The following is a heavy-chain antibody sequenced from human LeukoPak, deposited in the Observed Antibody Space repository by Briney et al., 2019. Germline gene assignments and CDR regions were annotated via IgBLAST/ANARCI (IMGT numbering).Heavy chain of an antibody. D-gene: IGHD2-21*01. J-gene: IGHJ4*02. V-gene: IGHV3-33*08. Sequence: GGSLRLSCAATGFTFSSYAIHWGRQAPGKGLEWVALIWYDGSNKYYAGSVKGRFTISRDNSKNTLYLQMTSLRAEDTAVYYCAREIAEGDFDYWGQGTLVTVSS. CDR1: GFTFSSYA. CDR2: IWYDGSNK. CDR3: AREIAEGDFDY.